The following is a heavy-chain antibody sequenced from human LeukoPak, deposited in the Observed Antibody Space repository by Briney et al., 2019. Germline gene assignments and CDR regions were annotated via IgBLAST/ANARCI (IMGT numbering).Heavy chain of an antibody. Sequence: GASVKFSCKVSGYTLTELSMHWVRQAPGKGVEWMGGFDPEDGETIYAQKFQGRVTMTEDTSTDTAYMELSSLRSEDTAVYYCASLTYYYGSGLDYWGQGTLVTVSS. CDR3: ASLTYYYGSGLDY. CDR2: FDPEDGET. V-gene: IGHV1-24*01. J-gene: IGHJ4*02. D-gene: IGHD3-10*01. CDR1: GYTLTELS.